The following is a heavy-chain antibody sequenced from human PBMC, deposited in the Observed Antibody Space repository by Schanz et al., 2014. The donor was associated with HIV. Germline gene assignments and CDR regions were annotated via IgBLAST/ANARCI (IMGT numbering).Heavy chain of an antibody. CDR3: ARDLPNPYFDFSGPAGDY. Sequence: EQLLQSGGGLVQPGGSLRLSCAASGFTFSSYGMHWVRQAPGRGLEWVAVIWYDGSDKYYADSVKGRFTISRDNSKNTLYLQMNSLRVEDTAVYYCARDLPNPYFDFSGPAGDYWGQGALVTVSS. D-gene: IGHD3-22*01. V-gene: IGHV3-33*08. CDR1: GFTFSSYG. CDR2: IWYDGSDK. J-gene: IGHJ4*02.